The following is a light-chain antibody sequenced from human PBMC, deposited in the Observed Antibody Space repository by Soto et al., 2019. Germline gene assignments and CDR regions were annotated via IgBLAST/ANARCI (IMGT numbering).Light chain of an antibody. Sequence: QSVLTQPPSVSGAPGQRVTISCTGSSSNIGAGYDVHWYQQLPGRAPKLLLYGNTNRPSGVPDRFSGSKSGTSASPAITGLQAEDEADYYCLSFDSSLSVVFGGGTKLTVL. CDR3: LSFDSSLSVV. CDR2: GNT. J-gene: IGLJ2*01. V-gene: IGLV1-40*01. CDR1: SSNIGAGYD.